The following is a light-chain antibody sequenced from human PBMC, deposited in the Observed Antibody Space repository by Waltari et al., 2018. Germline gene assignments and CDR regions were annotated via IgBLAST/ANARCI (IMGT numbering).Light chain of an antibody. Sequence: EIVMTQSPATLSVSPGERVTLSCWASQSVSITLAWYQQKPGQGPSLLIYDAYTRAPGIPARFSGSGSGTEFTLTISSLTSEDFAIYYCQQYINWPSFTFGPGTKVDIK. V-gene: IGKV3D-15*01. J-gene: IGKJ3*01. CDR1: QSVSIT. CDR3: QQYINWPSFT. CDR2: DAY.